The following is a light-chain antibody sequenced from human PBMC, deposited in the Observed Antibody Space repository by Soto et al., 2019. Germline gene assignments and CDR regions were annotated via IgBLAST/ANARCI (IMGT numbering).Light chain of an antibody. J-gene: IGKJ2*02. CDR1: QSISDR. CDR2: DAS. Sequence: DIQMTQSPSTLSASVGDRVTITCRASQSISDRLAWYQQKPGKAPKLLIYDASTLESGVPSRFSGSGSGTEFTLTITSLQPDDFATYYCQQYNSYPCTFGQGTKVDIK. CDR3: QQYNSYPCT. V-gene: IGKV1-5*01.